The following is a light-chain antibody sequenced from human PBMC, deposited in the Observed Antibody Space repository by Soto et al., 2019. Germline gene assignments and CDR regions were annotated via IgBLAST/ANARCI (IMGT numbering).Light chain of an antibody. Sequence: EIVMTQSPATLSVSPGERATLSCRASQSVSSNLAWYQQKPGQAPRLLIYGASTRATGIPARFSGSGSGTEFTLNISSLQSEDFAVYYCQQYNNWRKTFGQGTKVEIK. CDR2: GAS. V-gene: IGKV3-15*01. CDR3: QQYNNWRKT. J-gene: IGKJ1*01. CDR1: QSVSSN.